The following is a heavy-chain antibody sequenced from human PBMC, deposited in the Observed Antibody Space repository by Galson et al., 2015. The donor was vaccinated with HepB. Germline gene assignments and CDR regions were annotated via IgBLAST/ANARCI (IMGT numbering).Heavy chain of an antibody. Sequence: SVKVSCKASGYTFTNYAMNWVRQAPGQGLEWMGWINTNTGNPTYAQGFTGRFVFSLDTSVSTAYLQNSALKAEDTAVYYCARDRGSGGHFFDYWGRGTLVTVSS. CDR1: GYTFTNYA. J-gene: IGHJ4*02. CDR2: INTNTGNP. CDR3: ARDRGSGGHFFDY. V-gene: IGHV7-4-1*02. D-gene: IGHD4-23*01.